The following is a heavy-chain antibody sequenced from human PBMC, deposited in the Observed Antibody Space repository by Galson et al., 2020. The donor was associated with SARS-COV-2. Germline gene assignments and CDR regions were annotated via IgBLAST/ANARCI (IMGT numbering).Heavy chain of an antibody. CDR2: FNPEDGET. D-gene: IGHD3-9*01. V-gene: IGHV1-24*01. J-gene: IGHJ5*02. CDR1: GYTLTELS. CDR3: ATAWAYYDSLTGYSYWFDP. Sequence: ASVKVSCKASGYTLTELSMHWVRQAPGKGLEWMGGFNPEDGETIYAQKFQGRVTMTEDTSTDTAYMELSSLSSEDTAAYYCATAWAYYDSLTGYSYWFDPWGQGTLVIVSS.